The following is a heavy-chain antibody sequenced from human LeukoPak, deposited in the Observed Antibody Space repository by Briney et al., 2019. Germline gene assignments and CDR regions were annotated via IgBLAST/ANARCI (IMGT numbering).Heavy chain of an antibody. CDR3: ARVDSVAAINYYYYYMDV. CDR1: GFTFSDYY. Sequence: PGGSLRLSCAASGFTFSDYYMSWIRQAPGKGLEWVSYISSSGSVIYYADSVKGRFTISRDNAKNSLYLQMNSLRAEDTAVYYCARVDSVAAINYYYYYMDVWGKGTTVTVSS. J-gene: IGHJ6*03. D-gene: IGHD2-2*01. V-gene: IGHV3-11*04. CDR2: ISSSGSVI.